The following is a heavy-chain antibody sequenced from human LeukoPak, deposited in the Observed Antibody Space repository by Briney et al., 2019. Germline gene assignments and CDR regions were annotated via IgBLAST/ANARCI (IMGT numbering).Heavy chain of an antibody. J-gene: IGHJ4*01. V-gene: IGHV3-23*01. CDR3: AKDTSIGRYCTNGVCSPFDY. D-gene: IGHD2-8*01. CDR2: ISDSGGST. Sequence: PGGSLRLSCAASGFTFSSYAMSWVRQAPGKGLEWVSAISDSGGSTYDADSVKGRFTISRDNSKNTLYLQMNSLRAEDTAVYYCAKDTSIGRYCTNGVCSPFDYWGQEPWSPSPQ. CDR1: GFTFSSYA.